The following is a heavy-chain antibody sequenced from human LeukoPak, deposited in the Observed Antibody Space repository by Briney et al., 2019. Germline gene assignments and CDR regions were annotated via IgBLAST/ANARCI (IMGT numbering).Heavy chain of an antibody. CDR1: RGSVKTYS. D-gene: IGHD4-17*01. CDR2: VSYSGAA. V-gene: IGHV4-59*02. J-gene: IGHJ4*02. CDR3: AGNDYGDYSGAD. Sequence: TPSETLSLTCTVSRGSVKTYSWSWVRQPPGKGLEWNGYVSYSGAANYNPSLKSRVTISVDTSKNQFSLKLSSVTAADTAVYYCAGNDYGDYSGADWGQGTLVTVSS.